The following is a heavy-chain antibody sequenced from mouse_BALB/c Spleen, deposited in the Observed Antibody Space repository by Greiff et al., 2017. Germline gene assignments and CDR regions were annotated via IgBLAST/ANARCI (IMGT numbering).Heavy chain of an antibody. J-gene: IGHJ2*01. V-gene: IGHV3-6*02. Sequence: EVKLQESGPGLVKPSQSLSLTCSVTGYSITSGYYWYWIRQFPENKLEWLGYISYDGINNYNPSLKNRISITRDTSKNQFFLKLNSVTTEDTATDYCVRAVTTVVATDYWGQGTTLTVSS. D-gene: IGHD1-1*01. CDR3: VRAVTTVVATDY. CDR2: ISYDGIN. CDR1: GYSITSGYY.